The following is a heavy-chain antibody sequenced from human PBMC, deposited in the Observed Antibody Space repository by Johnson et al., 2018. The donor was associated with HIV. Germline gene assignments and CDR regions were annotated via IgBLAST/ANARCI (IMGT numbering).Heavy chain of an antibody. CDR2: ISGSGGSA. Sequence: EQLVESGGGLVQPGGSLRLSCAASGFTFSSYAMSWVRQAPGKGLEWVSAISGSGGSAYYADSVTGRFNISRDNSKNTLYLQLNSLRAEDTAVYYCVRTSCTGARCLGYDPFDVWGQGTMVSVSS. V-gene: IGHV3-23*04. D-gene: IGHD3-16*01. J-gene: IGHJ3*01. CDR1: GFTFSSYA. CDR3: VRTSCTGARCLGYDPFDV.